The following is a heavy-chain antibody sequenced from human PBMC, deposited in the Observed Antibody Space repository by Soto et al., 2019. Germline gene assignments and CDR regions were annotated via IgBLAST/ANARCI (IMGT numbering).Heavy chain of an antibody. Sequence: QVQLVESGGGVVQPGRSLRLSCAASGFTFSSYAMHWVRQAPGKGLEWVAVISYDGSNKYYADSVKGRFTISRDNSKNTQYAEMKSPRGEDTAGYYRARAGGYYYDRSGPTGDYWGQGTLVTVSS. CDR2: ISYDGSNK. V-gene: IGHV3-30-3*01. D-gene: IGHD3-22*01. J-gene: IGHJ4*02. CDR3: ARAGGYYYDRSGPTGDY. CDR1: GFTFSSYA.